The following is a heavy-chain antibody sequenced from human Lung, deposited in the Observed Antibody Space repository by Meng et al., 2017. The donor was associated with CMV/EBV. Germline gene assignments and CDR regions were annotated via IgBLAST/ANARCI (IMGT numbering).Heavy chain of an antibody. D-gene: IGHD3-3*01. CDR3: ATDTWRH. J-gene: IGHJ4*02. Sequence: ESXKISCAASGFTFNTYWMTWVRQAPGKGLEWVATLNQDGSQKYYVDSVKGRFTVSKDNAKNSLSLQMSSLRVEDTAVYYCATDTWRHWGQGTLVTVSS. CDR2: LNQDGSQK. CDR1: GFTFNTYW. V-gene: IGHV3-7*01.